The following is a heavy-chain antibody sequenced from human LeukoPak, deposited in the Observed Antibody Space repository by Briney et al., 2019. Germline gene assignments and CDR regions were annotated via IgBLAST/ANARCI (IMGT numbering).Heavy chain of an antibody. J-gene: IGHJ6*03. CDR2: IQYDGSNE. Sequence: PGGSLRLSCAASGFTFSSYGMHWVRQAPGKGLEWVVYIQYDGSNEQYADSVKGQFSISRDNSKNTLYLQMNSLRAEDTAVYYCAKDHEQQLHYYYYMDVWGKGTTVTISS. D-gene: IGHD6-13*01. CDR3: AKDHEQQLHYYYYMDV. V-gene: IGHV3-30*02. CDR1: GFTFSSYG.